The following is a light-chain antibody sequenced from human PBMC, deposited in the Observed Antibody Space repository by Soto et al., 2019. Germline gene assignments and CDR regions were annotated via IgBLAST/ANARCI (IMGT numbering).Light chain of an antibody. Sequence: QSALTQPPSASGTPGQRVTISCSGGSSNIGGYNYVYWFQQYPGTAPKVLVFCTNLRPSGVPDRFSASKSGTSGSLTISGLRFEDEAEYYCAAWDDSLRVVLFGGGTKLTVL. J-gene: IGLJ2*01. CDR2: CTN. CDR3: AAWDDSLRVVL. CDR1: SSNIGGYNY. V-gene: IGLV1-47*02.